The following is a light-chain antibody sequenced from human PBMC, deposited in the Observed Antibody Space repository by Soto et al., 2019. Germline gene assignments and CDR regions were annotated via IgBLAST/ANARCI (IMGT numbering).Light chain of an antibody. J-gene: IGKJ2*01. CDR1: HSVGSTY. CDR2: GAS. V-gene: IGKV3-20*01. Sequence: EIVLTQSPGTLSLSPGERATLSCRASHSVGSTYLAWYQQKPGQAPRLLIYGASSRATGIPDRFSGSGSGTDFTLTISRLEPEDFAVYYCQQYGNSPPYTFGQGTKLEIK. CDR3: QQYGNSPPYT.